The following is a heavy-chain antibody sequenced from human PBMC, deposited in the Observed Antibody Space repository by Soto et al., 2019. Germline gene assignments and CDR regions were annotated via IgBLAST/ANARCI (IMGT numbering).Heavy chain of an antibody. CDR3: ERTGKLSGRDAFDV. Sequence: GESLKISCRGSGYYSSSYWIAWVRQMSGKGLEWLGSVYVSDSETKYSPSFQGQVTISADKYTNTAYLYWSSLKASDTAMYYCERTGKLSGRDAFDVWGEGTMVTISS. CDR1: GYYSSSYW. V-gene: IGHV5-51*01. D-gene: IGHD5-12*01. CDR2: VYVSDSET. J-gene: IGHJ3*01.